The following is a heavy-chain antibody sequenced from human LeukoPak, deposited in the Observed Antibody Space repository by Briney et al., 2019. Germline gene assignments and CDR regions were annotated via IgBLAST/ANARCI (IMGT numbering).Heavy chain of an antibody. V-gene: IGHV1-18*01. Sequence: ASVKVSCKAFGYTFTDYYMHWVRQAPGQGLEWMGWISAYNGNTNYAQKLQGRVTMTTDTSTSTAYMELRSLRSDDTAVYYCARVRGDGGYRVDYWGQGTLVTVSS. CDR2: ISAYNGNT. CDR3: ARVRGDGGYRVDY. CDR1: GYTFTDYY. D-gene: IGHD5-12*01. J-gene: IGHJ4*02.